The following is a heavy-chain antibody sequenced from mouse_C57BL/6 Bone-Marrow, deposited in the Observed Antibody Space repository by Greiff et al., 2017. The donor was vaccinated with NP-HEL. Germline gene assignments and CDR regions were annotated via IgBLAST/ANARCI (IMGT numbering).Heavy chain of an antibody. CDR3: ARSRECYGNFYAMDY. V-gene: IGHV1-85*01. CDR2: IYPRDGST. J-gene: IGHJ4*01. D-gene: IGHD2-1*01. CDR1: GYTFTSYD. Sequence: QVQLKESGPELVKPGASVKLSCKASGYTFTSYDINWVKQRPGQGLEWIGWIYPRDGSTKYNEKFKGKATLTVDTSSSTAYMELHSLTSEDSAVYFCARSRECYGNFYAMDYWGQGTSVTVSS.